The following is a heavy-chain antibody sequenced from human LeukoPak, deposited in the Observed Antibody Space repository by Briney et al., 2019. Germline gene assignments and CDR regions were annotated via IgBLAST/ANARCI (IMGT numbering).Heavy chain of an antibody. V-gene: IGHV3-7*01. Sequence: GGSLRLSCAGSGFLFNTNWMTWVRQAPGKGLEWVATIKQDGSEKYYVDSVKGRFTISRDNAKNSLYLQMNSLRAEETAVYYCARTAESGDFDYWGQGTLVTVSS. CDR2: IKQDGSEK. CDR1: GFLFNTNW. D-gene: IGHD7-27*01. J-gene: IGHJ4*02. CDR3: ARTAESGDFDY.